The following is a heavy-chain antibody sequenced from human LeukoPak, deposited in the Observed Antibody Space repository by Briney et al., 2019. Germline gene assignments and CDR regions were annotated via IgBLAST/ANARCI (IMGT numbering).Heavy chain of an antibody. J-gene: IGHJ4*02. CDR1: GFTFSSYW. CDR2: IKQDGSEK. V-gene: IGHV3-7*01. D-gene: IGHD3-16*02. CDR3: ARDRHYDYVWGSYRFDY. Sequence: GGSLRLSCAASGFTFSSYWMSWVRQAPGKGLEWVANIKQDGSEKYYVDSVKGRFTISRDNAKNSLYLQMNSLRAEDTAVYYCARDRHYDYVWGSYRFDYWGQETLVTVSS.